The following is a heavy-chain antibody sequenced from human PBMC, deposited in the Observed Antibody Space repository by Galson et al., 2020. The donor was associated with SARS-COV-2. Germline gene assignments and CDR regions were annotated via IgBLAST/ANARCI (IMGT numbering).Heavy chain of an antibody. D-gene: IGHD2-15*01. CDR3: ARHYSWQTFDY. V-gene: IGHV4-39*01. Sequence: SETLSLTCTVSGDSISSNNYHWAWIRQPPGKGLEWVGSVYYSGSTYYNPSLKSRVTMSVDTSKNQFSLKVNSVTAADTAVYYCARHYSWQTFDYWGQGSLVTVSS. CDR2: VYYSGST. CDR1: GDSISSNNYH. J-gene: IGHJ4*02.